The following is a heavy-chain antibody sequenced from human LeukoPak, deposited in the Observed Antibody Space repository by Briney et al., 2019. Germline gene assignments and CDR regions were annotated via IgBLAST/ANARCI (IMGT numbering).Heavy chain of an antibody. V-gene: IGHV1-46*02. D-gene: IGHD2-21*02. CDR1: GIPFHSYY. Sequence: ASGKGSCQATGIPFHSYYMHLGRQAPGQGLEGMGIINPSGGSTSYAQKFQGRVTITADESTSTAYMELSSLRSEDTAVYYCARGSSTVVVTAIFDYYYGMDVWGQGTTVTVSS. J-gene: IGHJ6*02. CDR3: ARGSSTVVVTAIFDYYYGMDV. CDR2: INPSGGST.